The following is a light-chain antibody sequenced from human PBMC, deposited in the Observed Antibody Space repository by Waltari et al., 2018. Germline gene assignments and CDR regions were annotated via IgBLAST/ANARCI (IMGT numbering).Light chain of an antibody. CDR2: GAS. CDR1: QTISHFPPPVTY. V-gene: IGKV4-1*01. J-gene: IGKJ3*01. Sequence: DIVMSQSPDSLAVSLGERAPINCRSSQTISHFPPPVTYLPWYQKKPGQPPKLLIDGASSRESGVPDRFIGSASGTNFALTISSLQAEDVAVYYCQQYFTTPFTFGPWTKVDI. CDR3: QQYFTTPFT.